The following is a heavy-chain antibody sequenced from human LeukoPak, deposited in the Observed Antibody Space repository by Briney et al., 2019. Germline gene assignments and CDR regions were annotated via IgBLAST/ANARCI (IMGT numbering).Heavy chain of an antibody. V-gene: IGHV3-74*01. D-gene: IGHD2/OR15-2a*01. Sequence: GGSLRLSCAASGNYWMHWVRQAPGKGLVWVSHINSDGSWTSYVDSVKGRFTISKDNAKNTVYLQMNSLRAEDTAVYYCVSFYETYWGRGTLVTVSS. J-gene: IGHJ4*02. CDR3: VSFYETY. CDR2: INSDGSWT. CDR1: GNYW.